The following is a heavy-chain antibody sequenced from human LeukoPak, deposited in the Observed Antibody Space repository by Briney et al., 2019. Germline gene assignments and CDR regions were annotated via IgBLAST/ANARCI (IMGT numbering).Heavy chain of an antibody. CDR1: GFTFSSYW. CDR2: IKADGSST. D-gene: IGHD1-7*01. Sequence: GGSLRLSCAASGFTFSSYWMHWVRQAPGKGLVWVSRIKADGSSTNYAGSVKGRFTISRDNAKNTLYLQMNSLRAEDTAVYYCAGWDYQHEPHFDFWGQGTLVTVSS. V-gene: IGHV3-74*01. CDR3: AGWDYQHEPHFDF. J-gene: IGHJ4*02.